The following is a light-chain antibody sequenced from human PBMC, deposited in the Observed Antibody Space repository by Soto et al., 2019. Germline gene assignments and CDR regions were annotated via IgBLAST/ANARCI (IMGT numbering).Light chain of an antibody. CDR2: GAS. V-gene: IGKV3-20*01. J-gene: IGKJ2*01. CDR1: PSVSRNY. Sequence: ETGLTQSPGTLSLSPGERATLSCRASPSVSRNYLAWYQQKPGQAPRLLIYGASNRVTGIPDRFSGSGSGTDFTLTIRRLEPEDFAVYDCQQYGSAASEVYTCGQGTKLEIK. CDR3: QQYGSAASEVYT.